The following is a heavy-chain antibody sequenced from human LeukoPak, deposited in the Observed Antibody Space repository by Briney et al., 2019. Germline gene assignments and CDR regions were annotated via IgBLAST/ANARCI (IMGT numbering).Heavy chain of an antibody. J-gene: IGHJ4*02. CDR1: GFTFSNSV. CDR3: ARHRFAPRSNYFDH. D-gene: IGHD6-13*01. Sequence: PGGSLRLSCAASGFTFSNSVMTWVRQAPGKGLEWVSTISDSGSNTYYADSVKGRFTISRDNSKNALYLHMDSLRAEDMAVYYCARHRFAPRSNYFDHWGKGTLVTVSS. CDR2: ISDSGSNT. V-gene: IGHV3-23*01.